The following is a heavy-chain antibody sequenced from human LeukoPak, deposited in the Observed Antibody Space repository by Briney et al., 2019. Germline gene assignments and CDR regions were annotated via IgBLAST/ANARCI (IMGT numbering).Heavy chain of an antibody. V-gene: IGHV3-48*02. CDR1: GFTFSSYN. J-gene: IGHJ4*02. CDR3: VRRFDY. CDR2: ISSSTPTI. Sequence: GGSLRLSCAASGFTFSSYNMNWVRQAPGKGLEWVSYISSSTPTIYYADSVKGRFTISRDNAKNSLYLQMNSLSDEDTAVYYCVRRFDYWGRGTLVTVSS.